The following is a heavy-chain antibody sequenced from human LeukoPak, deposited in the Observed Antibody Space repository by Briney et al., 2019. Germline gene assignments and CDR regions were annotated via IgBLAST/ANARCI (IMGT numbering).Heavy chain of an antibody. J-gene: IGHJ4*02. D-gene: IGHD3-22*01. CDR3: AKDHYDSSGYYHPDY. Sequence: GGSLRLSCAASGFTFSDHYMDWVRQAPGKGLVWVSRIDTAGRSTSYVDSVKGRFTISRDNSKNTLYLQMNSLRAEDTAVYYCAKDHYDSSGYYHPDYWGQGTLVTVSS. V-gene: IGHV3-74*01. CDR2: IDTAGRST. CDR1: GFTFSDHY.